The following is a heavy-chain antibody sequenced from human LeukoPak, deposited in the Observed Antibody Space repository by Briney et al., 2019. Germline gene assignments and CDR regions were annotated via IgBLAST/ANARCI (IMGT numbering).Heavy chain of an antibody. V-gene: IGHV3-23*01. CDR2: ISNSGDST. CDR3: ASTGYGVRDY. D-gene: IGHD4-17*01. J-gene: IGHJ4*02. CDR1: GFTFSSHV. Sequence: PGGSVRLSCAASGFTFSSHVMSWVRQAPGKGLGWVSAISNSGDSTFYADSVKGRLTISRDNSKSTLYLQMNSLRAEDTAVYYCASTGYGVRDYWGQGTLVTVSS.